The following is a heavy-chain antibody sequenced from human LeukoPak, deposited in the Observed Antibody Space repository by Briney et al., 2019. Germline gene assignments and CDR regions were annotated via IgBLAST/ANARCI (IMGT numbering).Heavy chain of an antibody. V-gene: IGHV4-39*07. CDR1: GGSISSSSYY. D-gene: IGHD6-13*01. J-gene: IGHJ6*03. CDR3: ARESRRIAAAGPSYYMDV. Sequence: SETLSLTCTVSGGSISSSSYYWGWIRQPPGKGLEWIGSIYYSGSTYYNPSLKSRVTISVDTSKNQFSLMLNSVTAADTAVYYCARESRRIAAAGPSYYMDVWGRGTTVTVSS. CDR2: IYYSGST.